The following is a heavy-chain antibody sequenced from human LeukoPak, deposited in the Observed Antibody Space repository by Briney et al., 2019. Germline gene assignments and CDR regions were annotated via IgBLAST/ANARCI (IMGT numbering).Heavy chain of an antibody. V-gene: IGHV1-69*13. CDR3: ARGGRAVAAYYFDY. CDR2: IIPIFGTA. J-gene: IGHJ4*02. Sequence: ASVKVSCKASGGTFSSYAISWVRQASGQGLEWMGGIIPIFGTANYAQRFQGRVTITADESTGTAYMELSSLRSEDTAVYYCARGGRAVAAYYFDYWGQGTLVTVSS. CDR1: GGTFSSYA. D-gene: IGHD6-19*01.